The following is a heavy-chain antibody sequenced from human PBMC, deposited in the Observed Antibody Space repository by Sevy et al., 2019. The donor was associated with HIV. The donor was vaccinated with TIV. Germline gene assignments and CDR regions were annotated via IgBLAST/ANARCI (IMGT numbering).Heavy chain of an antibody. Sequence: GGSLRLSCVASGFTFSSYSMNWVRQAPGKGLEWVSSISSSSSYIYYADSVKGRFTISRDNAKNSLYLQMNSLRAEDTAVYYCARGIEMATIPSWFDPWGQGTLVTVSS. CDR1: GFTFSSYS. CDR3: ARGIEMATIPSWFDP. V-gene: IGHV3-21*01. CDR2: ISSSSSYI. D-gene: IGHD5-12*01. J-gene: IGHJ5*02.